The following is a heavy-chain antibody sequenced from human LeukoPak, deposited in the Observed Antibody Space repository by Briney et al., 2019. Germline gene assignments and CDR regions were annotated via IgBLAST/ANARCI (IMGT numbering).Heavy chain of an antibody. Sequence: AGGSLRLSCAASGFTLSSYGMHWVRQAPGKGLEWVAFIRYDGSNKYYADSVKGRFTISRDNSKNTLYLQMNSLRAEDTAVYYCAKPAVWGDSSGYYYAYWGQGTLVTVSS. J-gene: IGHJ4*02. D-gene: IGHD3-22*01. V-gene: IGHV3-30*02. CDR3: AKPAVWGDSSGYYYAY. CDR2: IRYDGSNK. CDR1: GFTLSSYG.